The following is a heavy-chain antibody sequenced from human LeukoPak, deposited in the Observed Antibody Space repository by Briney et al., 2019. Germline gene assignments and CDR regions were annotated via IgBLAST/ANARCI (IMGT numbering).Heavy chain of an antibody. CDR3: SILLYEILTGYPSYLEF. J-gene: IGHJ4*02. CDR1: GFTFSSYS. D-gene: IGHD3-9*01. CDR2: ISSTRSNI. Sequence: GGSLRLSCAASGFTFSSYSMNWVRQAPGKGLEWVAPISSTRSNINYADSVKGRFTISRDNAKNSLYLQMNNLRPEDTAVYSCSILLYEILTGYPSYLEFWGRGTLVTVSS. V-gene: IGHV3-21*01.